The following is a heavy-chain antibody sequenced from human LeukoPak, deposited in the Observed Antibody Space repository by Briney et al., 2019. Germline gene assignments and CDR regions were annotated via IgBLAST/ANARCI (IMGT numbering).Heavy chain of an antibody. CDR3: ARGVEMATITSFDY. CDR1: GYTFSSYA. J-gene: IGHJ4*02. D-gene: IGHD5-24*01. V-gene: IGHV1-3*01. Sequence: ASVKVSCKASGYTFSSYAMHWVRQAPGQRLEWMGWINAGNGNTKYSQKFQGRVTITRDTSASTIYMELSSLRSEDTAVYSCARGVEMATITSFDYWGQGTLVTVSS. CDR2: INAGNGNT.